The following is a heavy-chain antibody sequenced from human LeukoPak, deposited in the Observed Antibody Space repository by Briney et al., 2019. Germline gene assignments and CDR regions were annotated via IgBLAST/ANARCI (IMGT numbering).Heavy chain of an antibody. D-gene: IGHD4-11*01. J-gene: IGHJ6*03. CDR2: INPNTAGT. CDR3: ATSAGDYRAGHYYYMGV. Sequence: ASVKVSCKASGYTFTGYYFHWVRQAPGQGLEWMGWINPNTAGTNYAQKFLGGVTLTWDTSISTAYMELTRLTSDDTAVYYCATSAGDYRAGHYYYMGVWGKGTLVTVSS. CDR1: GYTFTGYY. V-gene: IGHV1-2*02.